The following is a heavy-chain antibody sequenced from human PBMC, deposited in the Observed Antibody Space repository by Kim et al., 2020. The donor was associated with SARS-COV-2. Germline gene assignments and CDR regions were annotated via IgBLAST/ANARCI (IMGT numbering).Heavy chain of an antibody. J-gene: IGHJ6*02. V-gene: IGHV3-23*01. D-gene: IGHD3-10*01. CDR2: ISGSGGST. CDR1: GFTFSSYA. CDR3: AKESLWFGAFRRFRGYYGMDV. Sequence: GGSLRLSCAASGFTFSSYAMSWVRQAPGKGLEWVSAISGSGGSTYYADSVKGRFTISRDNSKNTLYLQMNSLRAEDTAVYYFAKESLWFGAFRRFRGYYGMDVWGQGTTVTVSS.